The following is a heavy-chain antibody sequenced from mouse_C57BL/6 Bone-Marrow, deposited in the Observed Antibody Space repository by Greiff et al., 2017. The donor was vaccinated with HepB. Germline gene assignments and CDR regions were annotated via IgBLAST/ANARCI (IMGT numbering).Heavy chain of an antibody. J-gene: IGHJ2*01. CDR2: ISDGGSYT. CDR3: ARGPMITTVVEGYFDY. D-gene: IGHD1-1*01. CDR1: GFTFSSYA. Sequence: EVKLVESGGGLVKPGGSLKLSCAASGFTFSSYAMSWVRQTPEKRLEWVATISDGGSYTYYPDNVKGRFTISRDNAKNNLYLQMSHLKSEDTAMYYCARGPMITTVVEGYFDYWGQGTTLTVSS. V-gene: IGHV5-4*03.